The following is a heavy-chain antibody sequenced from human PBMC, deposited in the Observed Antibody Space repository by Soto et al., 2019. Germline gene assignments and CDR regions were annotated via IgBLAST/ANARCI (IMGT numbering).Heavy chain of an antibody. Sequence: QVQLVESGGGVVQPGRSLRLSCAASGFTFSNYGMHWVRQAPGKGLEWVAVISYDGSNKYYADSVKGRFTISRDNSKNTRYVQMNSLRAEDTAGYDCAKDLLRYFDWSRLDYWGQGPLVTVSS. V-gene: IGHV3-30*18. J-gene: IGHJ4*02. D-gene: IGHD3-9*01. CDR1: GFTFSNYG. CDR2: ISYDGSNK. CDR3: AKDLLRYFDWSRLDY.